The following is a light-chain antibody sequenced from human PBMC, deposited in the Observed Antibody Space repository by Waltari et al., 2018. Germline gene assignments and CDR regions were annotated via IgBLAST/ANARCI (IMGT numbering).Light chain of an antibody. CDR2: GAS. Sequence: IKIPTSPSSLSPSVGNTLPFTCRARQGIGNDLDWYQQKPGKAPKRLIYGASSLQSGVPSRFSGRGSGTEFTLTISSLQPEDFATYYCLRHNTYALGFGGGTKVEIK. J-gene: IGKJ4*01. CDR1: QGIGND. V-gene: IGKV1-17*01. CDR3: LRHNTYALG.